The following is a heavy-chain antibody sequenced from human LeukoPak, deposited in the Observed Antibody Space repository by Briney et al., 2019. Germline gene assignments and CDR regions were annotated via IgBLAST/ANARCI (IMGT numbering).Heavy chain of an antibody. CDR1: GYTFTSYD. CDR2: MNPNSGNT. Sequence: ASVKVSCKASGYTFTSYDINWVRQATGQGLEWMGWMNPNSGNTGYAQKFQGRVTITRNTSISTAYMELSSLRSDDTAVYYCARNNWNDGLSVDFDYWGQGTLVTVSS. CDR3: ARNNWNDGLSVDFDY. J-gene: IGHJ4*02. V-gene: IGHV1-8*03. D-gene: IGHD1-1*01.